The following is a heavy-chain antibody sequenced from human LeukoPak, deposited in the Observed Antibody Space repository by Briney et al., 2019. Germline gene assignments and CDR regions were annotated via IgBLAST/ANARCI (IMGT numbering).Heavy chain of an antibody. J-gene: IGHJ4*02. Sequence: ASVKVSCKASGYTFTNFPIGWVRQAPGQGLEWMGWISAYNGYTKYAPSLQGRVTMTTDTSTSTAYMQLRSLRSDDTAMYYCARVGGNYEGLIDYWGQGTLVTASS. CDR3: ARVGGNYEGLIDY. D-gene: IGHD1-26*01. V-gene: IGHV1-18*01. CDR1: GYTFTNFP. CDR2: ISAYNGYT.